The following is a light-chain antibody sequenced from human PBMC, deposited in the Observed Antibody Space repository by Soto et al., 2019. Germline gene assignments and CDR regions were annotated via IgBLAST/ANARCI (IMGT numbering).Light chain of an antibody. J-gene: IGKJ2*01. CDR2: GAS. V-gene: IGKV3-20*01. CDR3: QQYGSSVWGT. Sequence: EIVLTQSPGTLSLSPRERATLSCRASQSVTSTYLAWYQQKPGQAPRLLIYGASSRATGIPDRFSGSGSGTDFTLTISRLEPEDFAVYYCQQYGSSVWGTFGQGTKLEIK. CDR1: QSVTSTY.